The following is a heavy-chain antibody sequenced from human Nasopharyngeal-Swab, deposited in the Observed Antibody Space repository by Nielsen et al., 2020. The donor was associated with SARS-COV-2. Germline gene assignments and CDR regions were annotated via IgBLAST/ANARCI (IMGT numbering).Heavy chain of an antibody. V-gene: IGHV4-31*03. CDR2: IYYSGST. CDR1: GGSISSGGYY. Sequence: SETLSLTCTVSGGSISSGGYYWSWIRPHPGTGLEWIGYIYYSGSTYYNPSLKSRVTISVDTSKNQFSLKLSSVTAADTAVYYCARARITMIVVVTAFDYWGQGTLVTVSS. J-gene: IGHJ4*02. CDR3: ARARITMIVVVTAFDY. D-gene: IGHD3-22*01.